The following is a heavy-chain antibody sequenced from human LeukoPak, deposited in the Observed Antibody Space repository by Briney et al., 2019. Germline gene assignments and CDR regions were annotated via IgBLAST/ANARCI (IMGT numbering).Heavy chain of an antibody. D-gene: IGHD3-10*01. V-gene: IGHV4-59*01. Sequence: KPSETLSLTCTVSGDSINNFYWSWIRQPPGKGLEWIGNINYSGSTNSNPSLNSRATISVDMSRKHFFLDLSSVTAADTAVYYCARAAHYSGTSDQYSGGWYYFDFWGQGALVTVSS. J-gene: IGHJ4*02. CDR3: ARAAHYSGTSDQYSGGWYYFDF. CDR2: INYSGST. CDR1: GDSINNFY.